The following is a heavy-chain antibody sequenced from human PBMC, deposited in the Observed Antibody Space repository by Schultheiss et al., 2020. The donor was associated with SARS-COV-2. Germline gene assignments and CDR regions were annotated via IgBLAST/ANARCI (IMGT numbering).Heavy chain of an antibody. Sequence: GESLKISCAASGFTFSSYAMSWVRQAPGKGLEWVSAISGSGGSTYYADSVKGRFTISRDNAKNSLYLQMNSLRAEDTAVYYCARGSITIFGVSWGQGTMVTVSS. D-gene: IGHD3-3*01. CDR3: ARGSITIFGVS. CDR1: GFTFSSYA. CDR2: ISGSGGST. J-gene: IGHJ3*01. V-gene: IGHV3-23*01.